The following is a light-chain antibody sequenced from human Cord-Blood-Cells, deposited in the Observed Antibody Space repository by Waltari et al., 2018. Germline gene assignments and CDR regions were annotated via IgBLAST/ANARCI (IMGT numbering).Light chain of an antibody. CDR1: QSISSY. V-gene: IGKV1-39*01. CDR3: QQRYSTPWT. CDR2: AAS. Sequence: DIQMTQSPSSLSASVGDRVTIPCRASQSISSYLNWYKQKPGKAPKRLIYAASSLQSGVPARFSGSGSWTDFTLTISSLQPEDFATYYCQQRYSTPWTFGQGTKVEIK. J-gene: IGKJ1*01.